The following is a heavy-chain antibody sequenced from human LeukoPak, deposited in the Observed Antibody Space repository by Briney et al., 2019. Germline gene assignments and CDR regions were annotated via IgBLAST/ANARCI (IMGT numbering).Heavy chain of an antibody. CDR2: ISGDSRYI. J-gene: IGHJ4*02. Sequence: PGGSLRLSCAASGFTFSDYSLNWVRQAPGKGLEWVSCISGDSRYIYYADSVKGRSTISRDNAQNSLYLHMNSLRAEDTAVYYCARGPFSSSWSDFDYWGQGTLVTASS. CDR1: GFTFSDYS. V-gene: IGHV3-21*06. D-gene: IGHD6-13*01. CDR3: ARGPFSSSWSDFDY.